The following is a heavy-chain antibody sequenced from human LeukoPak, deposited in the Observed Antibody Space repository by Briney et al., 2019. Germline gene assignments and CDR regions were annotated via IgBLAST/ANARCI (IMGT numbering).Heavy chain of an antibody. CDR2: ISSNGGST. D-gene: IGHD4-17*01. J-gene: IGHJ4*02. Sequence: GGSLRLSCAASGFTFSSYAMHWVRQAPGKGLEYVSAISSNGGSTYYANSVKGRFTISRDNSKNTLYLQMGSLRAEDMAVYYCARVDDYAVVDYWGQGTLVTVSS. V-gene: IGHV3-64*01. CDR3: ARVDDYAVVDY. CDR1: GFTFSSYA.